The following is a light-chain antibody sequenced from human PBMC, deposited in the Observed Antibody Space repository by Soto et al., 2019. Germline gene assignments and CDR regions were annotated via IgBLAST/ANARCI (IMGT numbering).Light chain of an antibody. CDR1: QSVSSSY. J-gene: IGKJ5*01. CDR3: QQYGSSHSIT. V-gene: IGKV3-20*01. Sequence: ETLITQSPATLSVSPGERPTLYCRASQSVSSSYLAWYQQKPGQAPRLLIYGASSRANGIPDRFSGSVSGTDFTLTLCRLEPEDFALYYCQQYGSSHSITFGQGTRLE. CDR2: GAS.